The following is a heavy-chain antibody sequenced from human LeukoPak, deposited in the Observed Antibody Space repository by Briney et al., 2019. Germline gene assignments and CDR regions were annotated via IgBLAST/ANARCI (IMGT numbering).Heavy chain of an antibody. J-gene: IGHJ5*02. CDR2: IYYSRST. V-gene: IGHV4-31*03. CDR1: GDSISTGGYY. Sequence: SETLSLTCSVSGDSISTGGYYWTWIRQPPGKGLEWIGYIYYSRSTYLSPSLKSRLTISLDTSRGQLSLKLSSVSAAHTAVYFCARIKKAEGFLIDTWGQGSLAIVSS. CDR3: ARIKKAEGFLIDT.